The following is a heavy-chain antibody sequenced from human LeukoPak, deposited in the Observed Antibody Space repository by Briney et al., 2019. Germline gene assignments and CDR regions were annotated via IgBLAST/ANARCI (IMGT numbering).Heavy chain of an antibody. Sequence: GGSLRLSCAASGFTFSSYAMSWVRQAPGKGLEWVSGISGNGSSTYYVDSVKGRFTISRDNSKKTLFLQMNSLRAEDTGIYYCASHSSGHYYYYYMDVWGKGTTVTVSS. V-gene: IGHV3-23*01. CDR3: ASHSSGHYYYYYMDV. CDR1: GFTFSSYA. J-gene: IGHJ6*03. D-gene: IGHD3-22*01. CDR2: ISGNGSST.